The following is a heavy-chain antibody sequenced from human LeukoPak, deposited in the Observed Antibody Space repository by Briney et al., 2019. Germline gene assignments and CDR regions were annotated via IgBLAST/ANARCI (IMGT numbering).Heavy chain of an antibody. J-gene: IGHJ4*02. Sequence: PGGSLRLSCAAPGFTFNNYAMSWVRQAPGKGLEWVANIKQDGSEKYYVDSVKGRFTISRDNAKNSLYLQMNSLRAEDTAVYYCARESYSSSWFDYWGQGTLVTVSS. CDR2: IKQDGSEK. D-gene: IGHD6-13*01. CDR3: ARESYSSSWFDY. V-gene: IGHV3-7*01. CDR1: GFTFNNYA.